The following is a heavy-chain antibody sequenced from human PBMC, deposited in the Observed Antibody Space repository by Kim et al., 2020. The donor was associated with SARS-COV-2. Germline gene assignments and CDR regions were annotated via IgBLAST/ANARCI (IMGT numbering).Heavy chain of an antibody. CDR3: ARARGVVPLDC. J-gene: IGHJ4*02. V-gene: IGHV4-31*02. CDR2: T. Sequence: TFCNPSLNSRVTISVDTSKNQFSLKLSSGTAADTAVYYCARARGVVPLDCWGQGTLVTVSS. D-gene: IGHD2-2*01.